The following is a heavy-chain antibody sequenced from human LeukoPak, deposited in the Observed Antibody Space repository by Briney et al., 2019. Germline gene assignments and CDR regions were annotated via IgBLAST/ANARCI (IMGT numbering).Heavy chain of an antibody. V-gene: IGHV1-2*02. D-gene: IGHD3-22*01. CDR1: GYTFTGYY. CDR2: INPNSGGT. CDR3: AREANFYYDSSFDY. Sequence: GASVKVSCKASGYTFTGYYMRWVRQAPGQGLEWMGWINPNSGGTNYAQKFQGRVTMTRDTSISTAYMELSRLRSDDTAVYYCAREANFYYDSSFDYWGQGTLVTVSS. J-gene: IGHJ4*02.